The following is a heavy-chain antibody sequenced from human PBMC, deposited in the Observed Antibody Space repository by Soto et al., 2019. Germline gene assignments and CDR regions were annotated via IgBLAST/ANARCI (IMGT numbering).Heavy chain of an antibody. CDR2: IIPFFKAT. V-gene: IGHV1-69*13. D-gene: IGHD3-10*01. J-gene: IGHJ6*02. CDR3: ARSYYYGSGSYYIPFPYGMDV. CDR1: GGTFSSHA. Sequence: SVKVSCKASGGTFSSHAISWVRQAPGQGLEWMGGIIPFFKATNYAQKFQGRVTITADESTSTAYMELSSLRSEDTAVYYCARSYYYGSGSYYIPFPYGMDVWGQGTTVTVSS.